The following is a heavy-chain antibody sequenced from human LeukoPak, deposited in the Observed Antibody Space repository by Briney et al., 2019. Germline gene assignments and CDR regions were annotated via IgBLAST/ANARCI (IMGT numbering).Heavy chain of an antibody. D-gene: IGHD3-10*01. CDR1: GGSFSGYY. Sequence: QASETLSLTCAVYGGSFSGYYWSWIRQPPGKGLEWIGEINHSGSTNYNPSLKSRVTISVDTSKNQFSLKLSSVTAADTAVYYCARHGVTMVRGVMWGFDYWGQGTLVTVSS. CDR2: INHSGST. CDR3: ARHGVTMVRGVMWGFDY. V-gene: IGHV4-34*01. J-gene: IGHJ4*02.